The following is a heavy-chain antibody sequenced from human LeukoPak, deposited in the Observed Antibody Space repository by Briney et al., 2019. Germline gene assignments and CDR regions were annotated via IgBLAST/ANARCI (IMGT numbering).Heavy chain of an antibody. J-gene: IGHJ4*02. CDR3: ARVGYYGSGSYYEVPSAFDY. CDR1: GFTFSSYE. D-gene: IGHD3-10*01. CDR2: ISSSGSTI. V-gene: IGHV3-48*03. Sequence: GGSLRLSCAASGFTFSSYEMNWVRQAPGKGLEWVSYISSSGSTIYYADSVKGRFTISRDNAKNSLYLQMNSLRAEDTAVYYCARVGYYGSGSYYEVPSAFDYWGQGTLVPVSS.